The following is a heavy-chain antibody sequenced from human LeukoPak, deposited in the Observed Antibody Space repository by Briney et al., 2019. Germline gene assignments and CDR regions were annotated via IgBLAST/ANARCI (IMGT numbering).Heavy chain of an antibody. Sequence: TGGSLRLSCAASGFTFSSYAMSWVRQTPGKWLEWVSATSGSGGSTFYADSVKGRFTISRDKSKNTLYLQMNSLRVEDTAVYYCAKDHARMDVWGQGTTVTVSS. J-gene: IGHJ6*02. CDR2: TSGSGGST. V-gene: IGHV3-23*01. CDR3: AKDHARMDV. CDR1: GFTFSSYA.